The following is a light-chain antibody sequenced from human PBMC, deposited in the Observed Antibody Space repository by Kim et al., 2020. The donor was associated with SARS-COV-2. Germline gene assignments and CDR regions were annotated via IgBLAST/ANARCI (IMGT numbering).Light chain of an antibody. CDR1: QVINNK. CDR3: QQLNTYPIT. Sequence: IQLTQSPSSLSASVGDRVTITCRASQVINNKLVWYQQKPGKAPKVLIKAASSLQSGVPSRFSGSGSGTDFTLTISSLQPEDFATYYCQQLNTYPITFGQGPRLEIK. J-gene: IGKJ5*01. CDR2: AAS. V-gene: IGKV1-9*01.